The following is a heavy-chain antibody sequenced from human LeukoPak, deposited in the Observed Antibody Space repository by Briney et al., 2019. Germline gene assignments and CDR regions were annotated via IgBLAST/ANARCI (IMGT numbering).Heavy chain of an antibody. CDR3: ARSAPDYDFWSGYQNYYYYYMDV. CDR2: IYYSGST. D-gene: IGHD3-3*01. CDR1: GGSISSYY. Sequence: PSETLSLTRTLSGGSISSYYWSWIRHPPGKGLEWIGYIYYSGSTNNNPSLKSRVTISVDTSKNQFSLKLSSVTAADTAVYYCARSAPDYDFWSGYQNYYYYYMDVWGKGTTVTVSS. J-gene: IGHJ6*03. V-gene: IGHV4-59*01.